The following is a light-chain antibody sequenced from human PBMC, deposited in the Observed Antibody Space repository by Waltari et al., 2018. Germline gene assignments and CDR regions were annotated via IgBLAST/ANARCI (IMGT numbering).Light chain of an antibody. V-gene: IGLV3-25*03. CDR1: TLPRQP. CDR3: QSADSDGTFV. CDR2: KES. J-gene: IGLJ1*01. Sequence: SSELTQPPSVSVSPGQTARITCSGDTLPRQPASWYHQKPGQAPVLVMYKESERPSGIPDQFSGSSSGTTVTLTISGVQPEDEGDYYCQSADSDGTFVFGGVTTVSVL.